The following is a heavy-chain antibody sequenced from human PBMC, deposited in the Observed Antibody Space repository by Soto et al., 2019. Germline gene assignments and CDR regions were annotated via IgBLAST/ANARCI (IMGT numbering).Heavy chain of an antibody. V-gene: IGHV4-4*02. CDR2: IYHSGST. CDR1: GGSISSSNW. J-gene: IGHJ5*02. Sequence: SETLSLTCAVSGGSISSSNWWSWVRQPPGKGLEWIGEIYHSGSTNYNPSLKSRVTISVDKSKNQFSLKLRSVTAAATAVYYCARDSGTTASNWFDPWGQGTLVTVSS. CDR3: ARDSGTTASNWFDP. D-gene: IGHD1-1*01.